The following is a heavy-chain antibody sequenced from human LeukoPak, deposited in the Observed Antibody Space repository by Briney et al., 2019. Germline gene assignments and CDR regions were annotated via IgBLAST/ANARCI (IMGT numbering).Heavy chain of an antibody. V-gene: IGHV4-4*07. CDR2: IYTSGST. CDR3: ARVADYYDSSGYSPGAFDI. J-gene: IGHJ3*02. CDR1: RGSISSYY. D-gene: IGHD3-22*01. Sequence: PSETLSLTCTVSRGSISSYYWSWIRQPAGEGLEWIGHIYTSGSTKYSPSLKSRVTMSVDTSKNQFSLKLSSVTAADTAVYYCARVADYYDSSGYSPGAFDIWGQGTMVTVSS.